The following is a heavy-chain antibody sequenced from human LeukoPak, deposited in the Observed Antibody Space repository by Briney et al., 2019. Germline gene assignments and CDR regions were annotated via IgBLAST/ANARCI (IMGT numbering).Heavy chain of an antibody. CDR2: ISSSGSTI. V-gene: IGHV3-48*03. Sequence: GGSLRLSCAASGFTFSSYEMNWVRQAPGKGLEWVSYISSSGSTIYYADSVKGRFTISRDNAKNSLYLQMNSLRAEDTAVYYCARGGYCSGGSCYHDAFDIWGQGTMVTVSS. CDR1: GFTFSSYE. J-gene: IGHJ3*02. CDR3: ARGGYCSGGSCYHDAFDI. D-gene: IGHD2-15*01.